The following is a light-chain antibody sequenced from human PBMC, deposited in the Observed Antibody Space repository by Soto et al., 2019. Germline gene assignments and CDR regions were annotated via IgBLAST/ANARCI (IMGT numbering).Light chain of an antibody. J-gene: IGKJ1*01. Sequence: DIQMTQSPSSLSASIGDRLTITCRASQYISSWLAWYQQKPGKAPKLLIYKASTLKSGVPSRFSGSGSGTEFTLTISSLQPDDFATYYCQHYNSYSEAFGQGTKVEIK. CDR1: QYISSW. CDR2: KAS. CDR3: QHYNSYSEA. V-gene: IGKV1-5*03.